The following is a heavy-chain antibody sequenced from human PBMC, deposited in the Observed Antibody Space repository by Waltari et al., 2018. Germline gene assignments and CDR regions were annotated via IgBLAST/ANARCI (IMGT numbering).Heavy chain of an antibody. D-gene: IGHD1-26*01. CDR2: IYYSGST. J-gene: IGHJ4*02. CDR3: ARDPGWERGFDY. V-gene: IGHV4-59*01. CDR1: GGSISSYY. Sequence: QVQLQESGPGLVKPSETLSLTCTVSGGSISSYYWSWIRQPPGTGLEWIGYIYYSGSTNYNPSLKSRVTISVDTSKNQFSLKLSSVTAADTAVYYCARDPGWERGFDYWGQGTLVTVSS.